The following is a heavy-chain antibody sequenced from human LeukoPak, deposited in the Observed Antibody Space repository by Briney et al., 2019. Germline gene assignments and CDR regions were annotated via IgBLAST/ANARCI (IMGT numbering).Heavy chain of an antibody. CDR1: GGSISSSS. J-gene: IGHJ4*02. Sequence: ETLSLTCTVSGGSISSSSYYWGWIRQPPGKGLEWISYITTSIDIISYADSVKGRFTISRDDAKNSLYLQMDSLRDEDTAVYYCVRDHNYYFGYWGQGILVTVSA. V-gene: IGHV3-48*02. CDR2: ITTSIDII. CDR3: VRDHNYYFGY.